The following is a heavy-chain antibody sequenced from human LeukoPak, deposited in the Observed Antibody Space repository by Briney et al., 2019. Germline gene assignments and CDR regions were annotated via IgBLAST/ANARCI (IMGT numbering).Heavy chain of an antibody. J-gene: IGHJ6*03. CDR3: AKEGYSRGYYSYYYMDV. CDR1: GFTFSSYW. V-gene: IGHV3-7*01. Sequence: GGSLRLSCAASGFTFSSYWMSWVRQAPGKGLEWVANIKQDGSEKYYVDSVKGRFTISRDNSKNTLYVQMNSLRAEDTAVYYCAKEGYSRGYYSYYYMDVWGKGTTVTVSS. CDR2: IKQDGSEK. D-gene: IGHD6-13*01.